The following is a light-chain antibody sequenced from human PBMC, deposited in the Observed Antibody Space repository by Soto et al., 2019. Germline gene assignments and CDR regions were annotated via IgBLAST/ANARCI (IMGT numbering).Light chain of an antibody. CDR3: CSYTSSTSYV. J-gene: IGLJ1*01. Sequence: QSALTQPASVSGSPGQSITISCTGTSSDVGGYDFVSWYQQHPGKAPKLMIYDVYTRPSGVSNRFSGAKSGTTASLTISGLQAEDEDDYYCCSYTSSTSYVFGTGTKLTVL. V-gene: IGLV2-14*01. CDR1: SSDVGGYDF. CDR2: DVY.